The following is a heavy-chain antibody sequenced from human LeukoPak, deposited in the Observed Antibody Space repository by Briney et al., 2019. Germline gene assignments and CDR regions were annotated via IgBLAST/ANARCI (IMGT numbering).Heavy chain of an antibody. V-gene: IGHV4-30-2*01. CDR2: IYHSGST. CDR3: ARAPDAYSSRWYFDY. Sequence: PSETLSLTCVVSGGSISSGDYSWSWIRQPPGKGLEWIGYIYHSGSTYYNPSFKSRVTISVDRSKNQFSLKLSSVTAADTAVYYCARAPDAYSSRWYFDYWGQGTLVTVSS. D-gene: IGHD6-13*01. J-gene: IGHJ4*02. CDR1: GGSISSGDYS.